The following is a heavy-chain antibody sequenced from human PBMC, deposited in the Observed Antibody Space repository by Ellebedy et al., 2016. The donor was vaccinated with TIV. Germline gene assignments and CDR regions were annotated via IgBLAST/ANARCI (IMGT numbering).Heavy chain of an antibody. J-gene: IGHJ2*01. D-gene: IGHD3-10*01. V-gene: IGHV3-15*01. CDR2: IKSKTDGGTT. Sequence: GGSLRLXXAASGFTFSNAWMSWVRQAPGKGLEWVGRIKSKTDGGTTDYAAPVKGRFTISRDDSKNTLYLQMNSLKTEDTAVYYCTTDLVEGYFDLWGRGTLVTVSS. CDR1: GFTFSNAW. CDR3: TTDLVEGYFDL.